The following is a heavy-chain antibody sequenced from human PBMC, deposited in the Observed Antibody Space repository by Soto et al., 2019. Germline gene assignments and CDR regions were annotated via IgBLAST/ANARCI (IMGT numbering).Heavy chain of an antibody. J-gene: IGHJ6*03. V-gene: IGHV4-39*01. CDR3: ARVDKDYFDYHMDV. D-gene: IGHD4-17*01. CDR2: MYYSGSN. Sequence: SETLSLTCTVSGGSISSGSHFWGWIRQPPGKGLQWIGTMYYSGSNHYNPSLKSRVTISVDTSKNQFSLKLSSVTAADTAVYYCARVDKDYFDYHMDVWGKGTTVTVSS. CDR1: GGSISSGSHF.